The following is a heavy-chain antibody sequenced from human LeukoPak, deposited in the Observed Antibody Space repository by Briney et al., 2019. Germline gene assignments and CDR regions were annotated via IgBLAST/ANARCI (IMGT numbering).Heavy chain of an antibody. D-gene: IGHD3-22*01. V-gene: IGHV4-39*01. CDR2: IYYSGST. Sequence: SETLSLTCTVSGGSISGSSYYWGWIRQPPGKGLEWIGSIYYSGSTYYNPSLKSRVTISVDTSKNQFSLKLNSVTAADTAVYYCASQRYYYDSSGYSPDYWGQGTLVTVSS. CDR1: GGSISGSSYY. J-gene: IGHJ4*02. CDR3: ASQRYYYDSSGYSPDY.